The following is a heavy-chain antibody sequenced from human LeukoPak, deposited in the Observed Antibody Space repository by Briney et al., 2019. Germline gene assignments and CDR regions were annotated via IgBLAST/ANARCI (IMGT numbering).Heavy chain of an antibody. CDR1: GYTFTRYG. Sequence: ASVKVSCKASGYTFTRYGISWARQAPGQGLEWMGWISAYNGNTNYAQKLQGRVTMTTDTSTSTAYMELRSLRSDDTAVYYCARDGMDTAMVPFDYWGQGTLVTVSS. J-gene: IGHJ4*02. V-gene: IGHV1-18*04. D-gene: IGHD5-18*01. CDR3: ARDGMDTAMVPFDY. CDR2: ISAYNGNT.